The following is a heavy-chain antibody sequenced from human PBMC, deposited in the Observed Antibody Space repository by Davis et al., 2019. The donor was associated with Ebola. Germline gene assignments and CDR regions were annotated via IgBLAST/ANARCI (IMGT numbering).Heavy chain of an antibody. CDR2: INSDGSYT. V-gene: IGHV3-74*01. D-gene: IGHD4-17*01. Sequence: GESLKISCAASGFTFSSDWMHWVRQAPGKGLLWVSSINSDGSYTTYADSVKGRFTISRDNAKNMLYLQMNSLRAEDTAAYYCAISKYGDFHWGQGTLVTVSS. CDR1: GFTFSSDW. J-gene: IGHJ4*02. CDR3: AISKYGDFH.